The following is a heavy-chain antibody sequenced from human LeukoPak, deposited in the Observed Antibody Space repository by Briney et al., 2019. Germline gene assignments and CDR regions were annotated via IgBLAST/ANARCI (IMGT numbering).Heavy chain of an antibody. J-gene: IGHJ4*02. CDR2: INPSGCST. D-gene: IGHD3-10*01. Sequence: ASVKVSCKASGYTFTSYYIHWVRQAPGQGLEWMGIINPSGCSTSYAQKFQGRLTMTRDTSTSTVYMELSRLRSDDTAVYYCARDRGEVLLWFGELPGNYWGQGTLVTVSS. CDR1: GYTFTSYY. V-gene: IGHV1-46*01. CDR3: ARDRGEVLLWFGELPGNY.